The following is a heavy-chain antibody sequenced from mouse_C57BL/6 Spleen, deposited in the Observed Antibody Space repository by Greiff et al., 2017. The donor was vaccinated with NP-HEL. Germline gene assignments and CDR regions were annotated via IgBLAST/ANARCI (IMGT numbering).Heavy chain of an antibody. V-gene: IGHV1-81*01. CDR2: IYPRSGNT. Sequence: QVQLQQSGAELARPGASVKLSCKASGYTFTSYGISWVKQRPGQGLEWIGEIYPRSGNTYYNEKFKGKATLTADKSSSTAYMELRSLTSEDSAVYFCARATGEDYAMDYWGQGTSVTVSS. CDR3: ARATGEDYAMDY. D-gene: IGHD3-1*01. J-gene: IGHJ4*01. CDR1: GYTFTSYG.